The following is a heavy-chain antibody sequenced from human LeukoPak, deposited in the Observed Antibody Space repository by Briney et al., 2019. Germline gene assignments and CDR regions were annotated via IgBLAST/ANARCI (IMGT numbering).Heavy chain of an antibody. D-gene: IGHD2-2*01. CDR2: IYTSGST. J-gene: IGHJ4*02. CDR3: ARVDPYCSSTRCSFDY. Sequence: SETLSLTCTVSGGSISSGSYYWSWIRQPAGKGLEWIGRIYTSGSTNYNPSLKSRVTISVDTSKNQFSLKLSSVTAADTAVYYCARVDPYCSSTRCSFDYWGQGTLVTVSS. CDR1: GGSISSGSYY. V-gene: IGHV4-61*02.